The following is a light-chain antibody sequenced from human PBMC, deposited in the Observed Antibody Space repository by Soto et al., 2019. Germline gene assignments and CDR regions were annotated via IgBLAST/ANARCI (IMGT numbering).Light chain of an antibody. Sequence: DIQMTQSPSSLSASAGDRVTITCRASQAIRNDLGWNQQKPGKAPKRLIYVASSLQGGVPSRFSGSGSGTEFTLTISSLQPEDFATYYCLQHNSYPWTFGQGTKVELK. CDR3: LQHNSYPWT. J-gene: IGKJ1*01. CDR1: QAIRND. V-gene: IGKV1-17*01. CDR2: VAS.